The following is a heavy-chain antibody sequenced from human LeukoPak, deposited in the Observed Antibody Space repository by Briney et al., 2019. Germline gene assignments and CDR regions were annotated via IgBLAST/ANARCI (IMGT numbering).Heavy chain of an antibody. CDR3: ARDREGAFDY. D-gene: IGHD1-26*01. CDR1: GYTFTSYG. Sequence: ASVKVSCKASGYTFTSYGISWVRQAPGQGLEWMGWISAYNGNTNYAQKFQGRVTMTRDTSISTAYMELSRLRSDDTAVYYCARDREGAFDYWGQGTLVTVSS. CDR2: ISAYNGNT. V-gene: IGHV1-18*01. J-gene: IGHJ4*02.